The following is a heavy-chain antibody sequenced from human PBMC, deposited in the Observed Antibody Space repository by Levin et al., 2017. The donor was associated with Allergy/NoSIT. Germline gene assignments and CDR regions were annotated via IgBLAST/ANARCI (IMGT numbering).Heavy chain of an antibody. CDR2: IYYSGST. J-gene: IGHJ4*02. CDR1: GGSISSSSYY. CDR3: ARHVSMIVVDPVDC. V-gene: IGHV4-39*01. D-gene: IGHD3-22*01. Sequence: SETLSLTCTVSGGSISSSSYYWGWIRQPPGKGLEWIGSIYYSGSTYDNPSLKSRVTISVDTSKHQFSLNLSSVTAADTAGSYCARHVSMIVVDPVDCWGQGTLVTVSS.